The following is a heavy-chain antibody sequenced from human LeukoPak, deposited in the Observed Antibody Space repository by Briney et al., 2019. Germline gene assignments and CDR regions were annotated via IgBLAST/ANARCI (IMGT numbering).Heavy chain of an antibody. CDR1: GFTFSSYW. CDR2: IKQDGSEK. D-gene: IGHD3-22*01. Sequence: PGGSLRLSCAASGFTFSSYWMSWVRQAPGKGLEWVANIKQDGSEKYYVDSVKGRFTISRDNAKNSLYLQMNSLRAEDTAVYYCARDWGPNYYDSSDYYMDVWGKGTTVTVSS. V-gene: IGHV3-7*01. CDR3: ARDWGPNYYDSSDYYMDV. J-gene: IGHJ6*03.